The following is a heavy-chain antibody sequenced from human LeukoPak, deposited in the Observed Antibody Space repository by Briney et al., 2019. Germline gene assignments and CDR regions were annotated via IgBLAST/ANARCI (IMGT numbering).Heavy chain of an antibody. D-gene: IGHD3-22*01. J-gene: IGHJ4*02. CDR3: AKRGDYYDSSGSLYYFDS. V-gene: IGHV3-23*01. Sequence: PGGSLRLSCAAAGXTFSNYGMYWVRQAPGKGLEWVSGISGSGGRTNYADSVKGRLAISRDNSKNTLYLQMNSLRAEDTAVYYCAKRGDYYDSSGSLYYFDSWGQGTLVTVSS. CDR1: GXTFSNYG. CDR2: ISGSGGRT.